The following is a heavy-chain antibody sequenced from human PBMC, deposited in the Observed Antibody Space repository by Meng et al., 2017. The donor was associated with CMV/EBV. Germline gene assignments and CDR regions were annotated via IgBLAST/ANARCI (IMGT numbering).Heavy chain of an antibody. CDR1: GFIFSDYY. J-gene: IGHJ3*02. Sequence: GESLKISCAASGFIFSDYYMNWIRQAPGKGLEWVAVISYDGSNKYYADSAKGRFTISRDNSKNTLYLQMNSLRAEDTAVYYCCAEGAFDIWGQGTMVTVSS. D-gene: IGHD1-14*01. CDR3: CAEGAFDI. CDR2: ISYDGSNK. V-gene: IGHV3-30-3*01.